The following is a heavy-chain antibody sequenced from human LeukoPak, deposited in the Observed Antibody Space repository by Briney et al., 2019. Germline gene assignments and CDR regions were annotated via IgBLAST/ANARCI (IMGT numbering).Heavy chain of an antibody. V-gene: IGHV1-2*02. CDR1: GYTFTNYG. J-gene: IGHJ4*02. D-gene: IGHD3-10*01. CDR3: ARDGPAQMVDFDY. CDR2: IHPNNGAT. Sequence: GASVKVSCKTSGYTFTNYGLSWVRQAPGQGLECVGWIHPNNGATLYAQKFQGRVAMTTDTSISTAYMELSRLRPDDTAMYYCARDGPAQMVDFDYWGQGTLVTVSS.